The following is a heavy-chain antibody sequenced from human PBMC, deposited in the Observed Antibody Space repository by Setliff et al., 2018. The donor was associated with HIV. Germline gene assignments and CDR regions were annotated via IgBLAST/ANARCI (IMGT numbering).Heavy chain of an antibody. J-gene: IGHJ3*02. Sequence: PGGSLRLSCAASGFTFSSYEMSWVRHAPGKGLEWVSYISSGGGTIYYADSVKGRFTISRDNAKNSLYLQMNSLRAEDTAIYYCAREVTRYSQDYALDIWGQGTMVTVSS. CDR3: AREVTRYSQDYALDI. D-gene: IGHD2-2*02. CDR2: ISSGGGTI. V-gene: IGHV3-48*03. CDR1: GFTFSSYE.